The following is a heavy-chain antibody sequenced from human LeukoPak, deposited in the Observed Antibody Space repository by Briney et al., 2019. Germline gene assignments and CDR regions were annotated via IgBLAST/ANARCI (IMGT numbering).Heavy chain of an antibody. CDR3: ARDPDYYYGMDV. J-gene: IGHJ6*02. V-gene: IGHV3-66*01. CDR2: IYSGGST. CDR1: GFTVSSNY. Sequence: GGSLRLSCAASGFTVSSNYMSWVRQAPGKGLEWVSVIYSGGSTYYADSVKGRFTISRDNSKNTLYLQMNSLRAEDTAVYYCARDPDYYYGMDVWGQGTTVTVSS.